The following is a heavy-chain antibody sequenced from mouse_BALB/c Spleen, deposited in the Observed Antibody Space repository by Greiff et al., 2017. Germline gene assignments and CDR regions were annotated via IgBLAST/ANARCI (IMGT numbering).Heavy chain of an antibody. CDR1: GFSLTSYG. CDR3: AREMVGPHRFAY. Sequence: VHLVESGPGLVAPSQSLSITCTVSGFSLTSYGVHWVRQPPGKGLEWLGVIWAGGSTNYNSALMSRLSISKDNSKSQVFLKMNSLQTDDTAMYYCAREMVGPHRFAYWGQGTLVTVSA. J-gene: IGHJ3*01. CDR2: IWAGGST. V-gene: IGHV2-9*02. D-gene: IGHD1-1*02.